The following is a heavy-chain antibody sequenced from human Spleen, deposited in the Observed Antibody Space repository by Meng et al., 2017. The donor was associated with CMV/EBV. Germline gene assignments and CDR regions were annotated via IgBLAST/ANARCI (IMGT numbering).Heavy chain of an antibody. CDR3: ARDPPSAALDY. V-gene: IGHV4-38-2*02. J-gene: IGHJ4*02. Sequence: SETLSLTCTVSGYSISNGYYWAWIRQPPGKGLEWIGTIYYSGSTYYNPSLKSRVTISVDTSKNQFSLNLSSLTAADTAIYYCARDPPSAALDYWGQGTLVTVSS. CDR1: GYSISNGYY. D-gene: IGHD6-13*01. CDR2: IYYSGST.